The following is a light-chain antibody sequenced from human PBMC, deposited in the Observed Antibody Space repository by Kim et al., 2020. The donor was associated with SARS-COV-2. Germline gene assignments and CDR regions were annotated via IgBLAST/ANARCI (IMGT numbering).Light chain of an antibody. CDR2: GNN. Sequence: ALGQTVRTTRQGDSVSNYAATWHQQQPGQAPLLIIYGNNHRPSVTADCSSGTTAGNTASLTSTGQQAGDAAYYYCTSRDSNDNVVFGGGTQLTVL. V-gene: IGLV3-19*01. CDR1: SVSNYA. CDR3: TSRDSNDNVV. J-gene: IGLJ2*01.